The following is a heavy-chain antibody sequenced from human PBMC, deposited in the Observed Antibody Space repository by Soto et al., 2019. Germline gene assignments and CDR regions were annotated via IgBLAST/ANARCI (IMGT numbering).Heavy chain of an antibody. V-gene: IGHV3-48*01. D-gene: IGHD6-19*01. Sequence: EVQLVESGGGLVQPGGSLRLSCTASGFTFSSYSMNWVRQAPGKGLEWVSYITSSSSPIYYADSVKGRFTISRDNAKNSLSLQMNNLRTEDTAFYYWARSSSGWAYVFDYWGQGTLVTVSS. CDR3: ARSSSGWAYVFDY. CDR1: GFTFSSYS. CDR2: ITSSSSPI. J-gene: IGHJ4*02.